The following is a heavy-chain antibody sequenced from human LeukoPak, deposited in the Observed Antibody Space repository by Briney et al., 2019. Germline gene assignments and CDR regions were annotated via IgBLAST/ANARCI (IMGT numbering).Heavy chain of an antibody. D-gene: IGHD5-12*01. V-gene: IGHV1-2*02. Sequence: ASVKVSCKASGYSFTGYYMHWVRQAPGQGLEWMGWINPNSGGTNYEQKFQGRVTMTWDTSISTAYMELSRLTSADTAVYYCARAGYTGFDLGYWGQGTLVTVSS. J-gene: IGHJ4*02. CDR2: INPNSGGT. CDR1: GYSFTGYY. CDR3: ARAGYTGFDLGY.